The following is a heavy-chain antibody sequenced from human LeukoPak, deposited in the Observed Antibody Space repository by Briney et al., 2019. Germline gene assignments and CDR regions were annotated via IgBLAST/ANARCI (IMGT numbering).Heavy chain of an antibody. CDR3: ARDYYGSGSYYGNFDY. Sequence: ASVKVSCKASGYTFTGYYMHWVRHAPGQGLEWMGRINPNSGGTNYAQKFQGRVTMTRDTSISTDYMELSRLRSDDTDVYYFARDYYGSGSYYGNFDYWGQGTLVTVSS. CDR2: INPNSGGT. J-gene: IGHJ4*02. CDR1: GYTFTGYY. D-gene: IGHD3-10*01. V-gene: IGHV1-2*05.